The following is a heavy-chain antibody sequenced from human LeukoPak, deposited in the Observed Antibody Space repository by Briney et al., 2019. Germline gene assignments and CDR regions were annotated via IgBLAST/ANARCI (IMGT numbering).Heavy chain of an antibody. V-gene: IGHV1-8*01. D-gene: IGHD2-15*01. CDR3: ARVRIVVVVAATPFDY. CDR1: GYTFPSYD. J-gene: IGHJ4*02. Sequence: SSVKVSCKASGYTFPSYDINWVGQAPGQGLEGMGWMNPNSSNTGYAQKSQGRVTMTTDTSTSPGYMELRSLRLDDTAVYYCARVRIVVVVAATPFDYWGQGTLVTVSS. CDR2: MNPNSSNT.